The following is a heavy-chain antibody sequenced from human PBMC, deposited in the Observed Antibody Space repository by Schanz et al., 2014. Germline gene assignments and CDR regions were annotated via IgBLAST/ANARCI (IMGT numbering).Heavy chain of an antibody. CDR3: ASSGAGYSSSWDFDY. J-gene: IGHJ4*02. Sequence: VQSVHSGTEVQKLGASVKVSCQTSGYTFTAYGINWVRQAPGQGLEWMGRIIPSLGLAKYEQKFQDKVTITADTSTTTAYMELSGLRSEDTAVYYCASSGAGYSSSWDFDYWGQGTLVTVSS. CDR1: GYTFTAYG. V-gene: IGHV1-69*09. D-gene: IGHD6-13*01. CDR2: IIPSLGLA.